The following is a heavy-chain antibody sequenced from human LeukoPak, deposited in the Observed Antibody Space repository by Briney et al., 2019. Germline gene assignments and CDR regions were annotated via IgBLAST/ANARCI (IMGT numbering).Heavy chain of an antibody. V-gene: IGHV1-46*01. Sequence: GASVKVSCKASGYTFTNYYMSWVRQAPGQGLEWMGIINPSGGSTTYAQKFQGRVTMTRDTSTSTVYMELSRLSSEDTAVYYCARDVASSGYYWDWGQGTLVTVSS. J-gene: IGHJ4*02. CDR2: INPSGGST. CDR1: GYTFTNYY. D-gene: IGHD3-22*01. CDR3: ARDVASSGYYWD.